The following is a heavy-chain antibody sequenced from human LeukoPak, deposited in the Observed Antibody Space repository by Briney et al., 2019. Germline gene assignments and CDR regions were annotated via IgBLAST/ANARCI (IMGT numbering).Heavy chain of an antibody. CDR2: IIPILGIA. D-gene: IGHD1-1*01. CDR3: AGPTTDYYYYGMDV. V-gene: IGHV1-69*04. Sequence: SVKVSCKASGGTFSSYAISWVRQAPGQGLEWMGRIIPILGIANYAQKFQSRVTITADKSTSTAYMELSSLRSEDTAVYYCAGPTTDYYYYGMDVWGQGTTVTVSS. J-gene: IGHJ6*02. CDR1: GGTFSSYA.